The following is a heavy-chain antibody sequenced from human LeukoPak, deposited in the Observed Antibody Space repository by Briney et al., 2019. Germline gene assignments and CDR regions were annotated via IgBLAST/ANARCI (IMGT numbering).Heavy chain of an antibody. CDR2: IHDTGST. D-gene: IGHD2-21*02. J-gene: IGHJ6*02. CDR3: ARVETYSYYFGMDV. V-gene: IGHV4-59*08. CDR1: GGSISTYY. Sequence: SETLSLTCTVSGGSISTYYWSWIRQSPGKGLDWIGYIHDTGSTNYNPSLKSRVSISVDRSKSQFSLHLSSVTAADTAVYFCARVETYSYYFGMDVWGRGTTVTVSS.